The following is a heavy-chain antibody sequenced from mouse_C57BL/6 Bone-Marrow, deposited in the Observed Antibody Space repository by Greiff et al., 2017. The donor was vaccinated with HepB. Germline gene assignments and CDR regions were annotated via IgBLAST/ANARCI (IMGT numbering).Heavy chain of an antibody. Sequence: QVQLQQPGAELVRPGTSVKLSCKASGYTFTSYWMHWVKQRPGQGLEWIGVIDPSDSYTNYNQKFKGKATLTVDTSSSTAYMQLSSLTSEDSAVYYCAGPFFAYWGQGSLV. CDR2: IDPSDSYT. J-gene: IGHJ3*01. CDR1: GYTFTSYW. V-gene: IGHV1-59*01. CDR3: AGPFFAY.